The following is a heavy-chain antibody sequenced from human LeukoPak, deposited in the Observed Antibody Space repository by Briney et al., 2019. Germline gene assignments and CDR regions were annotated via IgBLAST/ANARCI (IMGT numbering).Heavy chain of an antibody. CDR1: GFTFSSNY. D-gene: IGHD3-22*01. V-gene: IGHV3-53*01. J-gene: IGHJ4*02. CDR2: IYSGGST. Sequence: GGSLRLSSAASGFTFSSNYMSWVRQAPGKGLEWVSVIYSGGSTYYADSVKGRFTISRDNSKNTLYLQMNSLRAEDTAVYYCARDLNYYDSSGYGYWGQGTLVTVSS. CDR3: ARDLNYYDSSGYGY.